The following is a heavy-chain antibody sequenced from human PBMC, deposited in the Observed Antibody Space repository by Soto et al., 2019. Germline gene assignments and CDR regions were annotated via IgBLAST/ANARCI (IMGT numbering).Heavy chain of an antibody. CDR2: ISGSGGST. CDR3: AKGQGYGDYGKAFF. J-gene: IGHJ4*02. CDR1: GFPFSSYA. V-gene: IGHV3-23*01. Sequence: GGSLRLSCAASGFPFSSYAMSWVRQAPGKGLEWVSAISGSGGSTYYADSVKGRFTISRDNSKNTLYLQMNSLRAEDTAVYYCAKGQGYGDYGKAFFWGQGTLVTVS. D-gene: IGHD4-17*01.